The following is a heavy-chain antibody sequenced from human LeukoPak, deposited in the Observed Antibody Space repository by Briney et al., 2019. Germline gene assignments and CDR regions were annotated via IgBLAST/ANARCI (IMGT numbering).Heavy chain of an antibody. J-gene: IGHJ4*02. D-gene: IGHD3-9*01. CDR3: ARKRSFDL. CDR2: IYYSEWA. V-gene: IGHV4-59*02. Sequence: SETLSVTCTVSGDSVSSYYWSWIRQPPGKGLEWIVCIYYSEWATYNPSLKSRVTISLDTSKNQFFLKLSSVTAADTAVYYCARKRSFDLWGEGTRVPLSS. CDR1: GDSVSSYY.